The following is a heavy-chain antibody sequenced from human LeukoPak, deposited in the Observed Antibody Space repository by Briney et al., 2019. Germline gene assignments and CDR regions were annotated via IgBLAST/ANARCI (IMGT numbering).Heavy chain of an antibody. Sequence: ASVKVSCKASGYTFTGYYMHWVRQAPGQGLGWMGWINPNSGGTNYAQKFQGRVTMTRDTSISTAYMELSRLRSDDTAVYYCARGGSYYYGSGSYYWFDPWGQGTLVTVSS. CDR2: INPNSGGT. CDR1: GYTFTGYY. CDR3: ARGGSYYYGSGSYYWFDP. V-gene: IGHV1-2*02. J-gene: IGHJ5*02. D-gene: IGHD3-10*01.